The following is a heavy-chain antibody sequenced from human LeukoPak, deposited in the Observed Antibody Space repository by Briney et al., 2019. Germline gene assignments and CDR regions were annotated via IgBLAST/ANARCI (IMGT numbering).Heavy chain of an antibody. J-gene: IGHJ4*02. Sequence: PGGSLRLSCAASGFNLNSYWISWVRQAPGKGLEWLANINQDGSEKYSVDSVKGRFTISRDNAKNSLYLQMNSLRAEDTAVYYCTTFYSRLTDYWGQGTLVTVSS. V-gene: IGHV3-7*05. CDR1: GFNLNSYW. CDR2: INQDGSEK. CDR3: TTFYSRLTDY. D-gene: IGHD2/OR15-2a*01.